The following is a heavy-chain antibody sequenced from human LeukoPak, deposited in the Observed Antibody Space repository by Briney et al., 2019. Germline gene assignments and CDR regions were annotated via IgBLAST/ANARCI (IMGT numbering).Heavy chain of an antibody. J-gene: IGHJ4*02. Sequence: GRSLRLSCAASGYTFSSYRINWVPQAPGKGLEWVSSISSSSSYIYYADSVKGRFTISRDNAKNSLYLQMNSLRAEDTAVYYCARDSDCSTTSCFVIDYWGQGTLVTVSS. D-gene: IGHD2-2*01. CDR3: ARDSDCSTTSCFVIDY. V-gene: IGHV3-21*01. CDR1: GYTFSSYR. CDR2: ISSSSSYI.